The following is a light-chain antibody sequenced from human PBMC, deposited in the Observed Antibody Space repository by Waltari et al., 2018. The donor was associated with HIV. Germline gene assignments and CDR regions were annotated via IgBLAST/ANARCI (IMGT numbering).Light chain of an antibody. V-gene: IGLV6-57*04. CDR1: SGHIASNY. Sequence: NFKLTQPLSVSESPGKTVTISCTRSSGHIASNYVQWYQQRPGSAPTTVIYEDTQRPSGVPARFSGSIDSSSNTASLTISGLKTEDEADYYCQSYDSNDPWVFGGGTKLTVL. CDR2: EDT. CDR3: QSYDSNDPWV. J-gene: IGLJ3*02.